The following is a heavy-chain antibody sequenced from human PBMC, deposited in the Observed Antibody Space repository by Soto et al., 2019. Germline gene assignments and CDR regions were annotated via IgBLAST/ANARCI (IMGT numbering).Heavy chain of an antibody. CDR1: GGSIRSGGYY. CDR3: AREGAVPKGSSSWPDDAFDI. Sequence: QVQLQESGPGLVKPSQTLSLTCTVSGGSIRSGGYYWSWIRQHPGKGLEWIGYISYSGSTYYNPSIKSRVTMSVDTSKNQFSLKLSSVTAADTAVYYCAREGAVPKGSSSWPDDAFDIWGQGTMVTVSS. CDR2: ISYSGST. V-gene: IGHV4-31*03. J-gene: IGHJ3*02. D-gene: IGHD6-13*01.